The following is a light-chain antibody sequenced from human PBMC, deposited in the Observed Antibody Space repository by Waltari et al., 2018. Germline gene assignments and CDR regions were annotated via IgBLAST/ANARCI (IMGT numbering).Light chain of an antibody. J-gene: IGKJ5*01. Sequence: DIEMTQSPDSLGVSLGERATITCKSSQSLFYSPKNKNYLAWYQQKLGQPPRLLIYDASNRATGIPARFSGSGSGTDFTLTISSLEPEDFAVYYCQQRSNWPPITFGQGTRLEIK. CDR2: DAS. V-gene: IGKV4-1*01. CDR1: QSLFYSPKNKNY. CDR3: QQRSNWPPIT.